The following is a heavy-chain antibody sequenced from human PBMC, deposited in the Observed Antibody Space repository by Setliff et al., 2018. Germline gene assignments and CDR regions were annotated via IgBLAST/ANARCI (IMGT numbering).Heavy chain of an antibody. Sequence: ASVKVSCKASGYTFTSYDINWVRQATGQGLEWMGWMNPTSGSTGYAQKFQGRVTMTRNTSISTAYMELSSLRSEDTAVYYCARGRNIAARLLDSWGQGTLVTVSS. CDR1: GYTFTSYD. D-gene: IGHD6-6*01. V-gene: IGHV1-8*01. CDR3: ARGRNIAARLLDS. J-gene: IGHJ4*02. CDR2: MNPTSGST.